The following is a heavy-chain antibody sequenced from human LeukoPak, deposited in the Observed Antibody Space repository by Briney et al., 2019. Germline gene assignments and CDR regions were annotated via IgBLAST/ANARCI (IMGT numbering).Heavy chain of an antibody. Sequence: GGSLRLSCAASGFTFSSYNMNWVRQAPGKGLEWVSYISSSSSTIYYADSVKGRFTISRDNSKNTLYLQMNSLRAEDTAVYYCARAGYYGSGSYGVDYYYYMDVWGKGTTVTISS. CDR3: ARAGYYGSGSYGVDYYYYMDV. D-gene: IGHD3-10*01. CDR2: ISSSSSTI. V-gene: IGHV3-48*01. J-gene: IGHJ6*03. CDR1: GFTFSSYN.